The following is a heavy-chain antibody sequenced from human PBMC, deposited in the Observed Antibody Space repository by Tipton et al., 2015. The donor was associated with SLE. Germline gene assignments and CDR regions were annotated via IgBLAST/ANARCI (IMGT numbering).Heavy chain of an antibody. Sequence: LRLSCPVSGGSISSYYWSWIRQPAGMGLEWIGHIYTSGSTNYNPSLKTRVTISVDTSKNQFSLKLNSVTAADTAVYYCARVRAVAGTIFDAFDIWGQGTMVTVSS. CDR3: ARVRAVAGTIFDAFDI. V-gene: IGHV4-4*07. D-gene: IGHD6-19*01. CDR2: IYTSGST. CDR1: GGSISSYY. J-gene: IGHJ3*02.